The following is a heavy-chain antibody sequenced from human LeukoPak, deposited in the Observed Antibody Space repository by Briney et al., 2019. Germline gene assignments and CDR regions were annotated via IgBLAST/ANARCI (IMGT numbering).Heavy chain of an antibody. Sequence: PGGSLRLSCAASGFTFSSYAMHWVRQAPGKGLEWVAVISYDGSNKHYADSVKGRFTISRDNSKNTLYLQMNSLRAEDTAVYYCARGRRWFGELLSHFDYWGQGTLVTVSS. V-gene: IGHV3-30*04. CDR2: ISYDGSNK. CDR1: GFTFSSYA. CDR3: ARGRRWFGELLSHFDY. J-gene: IGHJ4*02. D-gene: IGHD3-10*01.